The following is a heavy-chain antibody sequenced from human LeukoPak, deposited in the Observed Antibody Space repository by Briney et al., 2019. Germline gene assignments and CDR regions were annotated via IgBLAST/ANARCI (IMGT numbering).Heavy chain of an antibody. Sequence: GASVKVSCKASGYTFTSYDINWVRQATGQGLEWMGWMNPNSGNTGYAQKFQGRVTMTRNTSISTAYMELSSLRSEDTAVYYCARVTYYDFWSGYRPHYYYYGMDVWGQGTRSPSP. D-gene: IGHD3-3*01. CDR2: MNPNSGNT. V-gene: IGHV1-8*01. CDR1: GYTFTSYD. J-gene: IGHJ6*02. CDR3: ARVTYYDFWSGYRPHYYYYGMDV.